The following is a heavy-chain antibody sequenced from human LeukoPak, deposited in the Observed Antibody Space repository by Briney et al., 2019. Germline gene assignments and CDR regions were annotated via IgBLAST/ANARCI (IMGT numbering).Heavy chain of an antibody. Sequence: PGGSLRLSCAASGFTFSSYWMNWVRQAPGKGLEWVANIKQDGTENYYVDSVMGRFTISRDNAKNSLYLQMNSLRAEDTALYYCTRDPTTVSRDYFDYWGQGTLVTVSS. CDR3: TRDPTTVSRDYFDY. CDR1: GFTFSSYW. CDR2: IKQDGTEN. J-gene: IGHJ4*02. D-gene: IGHD4-17*01. V-gene: IGHV3-7*05.